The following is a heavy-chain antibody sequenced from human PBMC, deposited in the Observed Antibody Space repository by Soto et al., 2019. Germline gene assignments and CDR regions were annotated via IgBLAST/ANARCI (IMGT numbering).Heavy chain of an antibody. CDR3: AKGEGSYCGGGSCLYFDY. V-gene: IGHV1-3*01. D-gene: IGHD2-15*01. CDR1: GYTFTNYA. J-gene: IGHJ4*02. Sequence: ASVKVSCKASGYTFTNYAMHWVRQAPGQRLEWMGWINAGNGNTKYSQKFQGRVTITRDTSAGTAYMELSSLRSEDTAVYYCAKGEGSYCGGGSCLYFDYWGQGTVVTFPS. CDR2: INAGNGNT.